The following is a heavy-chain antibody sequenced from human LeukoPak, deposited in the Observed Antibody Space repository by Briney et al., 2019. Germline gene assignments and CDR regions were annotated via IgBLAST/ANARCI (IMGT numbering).Heavy chain of an antibody. CDR1: GYTFTGYY. V-gene: IGHV1-2*02. CDR3: ARDRVTTNTPYFDY. Sequence: ASVKVSCKASGYTFTGYYMHWVRQAPGQGLAWMGWINLNSGGTNYAQKFQGRVTMTRDTSISTAYMELSRLRSDDTAVYYCARDRVTTNTPYFDYWGQGTLVTVSS. J-gene: IGHJ4*02. D-gene: IGHD1-1*01. CDR2: INLNSGGT.